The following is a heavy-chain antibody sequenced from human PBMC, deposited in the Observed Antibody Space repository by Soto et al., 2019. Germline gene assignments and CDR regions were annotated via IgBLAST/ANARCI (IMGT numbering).Heavy chain of an antibody. CDR3: ARGGVSTTTFRALKN. J-gene: IGHJ4*02. V-gene: IGHV4-34*01. CDR2: INHSGST. Sequence: PSETLSLTCAVYGGSFSGYYWSRIRQPPGKGLEWIGEINHSGSTNYNPSLKSRVTISVDTSKNQFSLKLSSVTAADTAVYYCARGGVSTTTFRALKNRGQGTLVTVSS. D-gene: IGHD2-2*01. CDR1: GGSFSGYY.